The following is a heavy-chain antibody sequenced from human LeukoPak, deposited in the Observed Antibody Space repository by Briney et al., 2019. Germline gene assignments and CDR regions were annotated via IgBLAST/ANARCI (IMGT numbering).Heavy chain of an antibody. CDR2: IIPIFGTA. CDR1: GGTFSSYA. Sequence: SVKVSFKASGGTFSSYAISWVRQAPGQGLEWMGGIIPIFGTANYAQKFQGRVTITADKSTSTAYMELSSLRSEDTAVYYCARVVRSFDWLAEAFDIWGQGTMVTVSS. D-gene: IGHD3-9*01. V-gene: IGHV1-69*06. CDR3: ARVVRSFDWLAEAFDI. J-gene: IGHJ3*02.